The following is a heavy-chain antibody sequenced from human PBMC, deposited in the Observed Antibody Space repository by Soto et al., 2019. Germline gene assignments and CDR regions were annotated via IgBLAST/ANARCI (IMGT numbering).Heavy chain of an antibody. J-gene: IGHJ4*02. CDR1: GGTFVRHV. CDR3: AAPACSATWCSPSHNLDH. Sequence: QVQLVQSGAEVKKPESSVKVSCKTSGGTFVRHVISWVRQAPGQGPEWMGKLNPRSGIPNYAQKFQDSVTFTADTVSSTAYMELSSLRSDDTAVYYCAAPACSATWCSPSHNLDHWGQGTLVTVSS. CDR2: LNPRSGIP. V-gene: IGHV1-69*09. D-gene: IGHD2-2*01.